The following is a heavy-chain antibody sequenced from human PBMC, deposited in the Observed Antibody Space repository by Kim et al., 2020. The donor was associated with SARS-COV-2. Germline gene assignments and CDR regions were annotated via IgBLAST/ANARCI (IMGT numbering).Heavy chain of an antibody. V-gene: IGHV1-3*04. CDR2: INTDTGNP. CDR3: ARVGTTTYDVYAFDY. CDR1: GNIFTNYR. Sequence: ASVKVSCKASGNIFTNYRIHWVRQAPGQRLEWMGWINTDTGNPRYSQKFQGRVTITRDTSATTAYLELSSVRSEDTAVYFCARVGTTTYDVYAFDYWGQGTLVIVSS. J-gene: IGHJ4*02. D-gene: IGHD1-7*01.